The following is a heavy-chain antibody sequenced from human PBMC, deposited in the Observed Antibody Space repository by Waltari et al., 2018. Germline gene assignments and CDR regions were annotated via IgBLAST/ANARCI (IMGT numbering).Heavy chain of an antibody. Sequence: QVQLQESGPGLVKPSETLSLTCTVSGGSISSYYWSWIRQPPGKGLEWIGYIYYSGSNNYNPSLKSRVTISVDTSKNQFSLKLSSVTAADTAVYYCARRAVAGTLDAFDIWGQGTMVTVSS. J-gene: IGHJ3*02. CDR2: IYYSGSN. V-gene: IGHV4-59*08. CDR1: GGSISSYY. CDR3: ARRAVAGTLDAFDI. D-gene: IGHD6-19*01.